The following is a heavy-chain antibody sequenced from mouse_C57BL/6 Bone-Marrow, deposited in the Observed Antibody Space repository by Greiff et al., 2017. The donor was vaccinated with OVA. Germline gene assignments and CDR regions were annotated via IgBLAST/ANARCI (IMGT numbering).Heavy chain of an antibody. CDR1: GFTFSSYA. V-gene: IGHV5-4*01. D-gene: IGHD3-2*02. CDR3: ARDLGSSGYRYFDY. J-gene: IGHJ2*01. Sequence: EVQGVESGGGLVKPGGSLKLSCAASGFTFSSYAMSWVRQTPEKRLEWVATISDGGSYTYYPDTVKGRFTISSDNAKNNLYLQMSHLKAEDTAMYYCARDLGSSGYRYFDYWGQGTTLTVSS. CDR2: ISDGGSYT.